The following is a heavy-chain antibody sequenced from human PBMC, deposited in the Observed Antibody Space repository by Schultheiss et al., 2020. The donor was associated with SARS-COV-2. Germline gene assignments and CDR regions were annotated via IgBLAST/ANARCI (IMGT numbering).Heavy chain of an antibody. CDR3: ARSVTSKWFDP. CDR1: GFTFSSYG. V-gene: IGHV3-48*04. CDR2: ISWNSGSI. D-gene: IGHD5-18*01. J-gene: IGHJ5*02. Sequence: GWSLRLSCAASGFTFSSYGMHWVRQAPGKGLEWVSGISWNSGSIGYADSVKGRFTISRDNAKNSLYLQMNSLRAEDTAVYYCARSVTSKWFDPWGQGTLVTVSS.